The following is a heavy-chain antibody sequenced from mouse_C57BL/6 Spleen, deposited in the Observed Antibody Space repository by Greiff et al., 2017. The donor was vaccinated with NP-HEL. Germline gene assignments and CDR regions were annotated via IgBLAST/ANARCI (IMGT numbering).Heavy chain of an antibody. CDR3: ARGGYYGD. CDR1: GYSFTGYY. J-gene: IGHJ2*01. Sequence: EVQRVESGPELVKPGASVKISCKASGYSFTGYYMNWVKQSPEKSLEWIGEINPSTGGTTYNQKFKAKATLTVDKSSSTAYMQLKSLTSEDSAVYYCARGGYYGDWGQGTTLTVSS. V-gene: IGHV1-42*01. D-gene: IGHD1-1*01. CDR2: INPSTGGT.